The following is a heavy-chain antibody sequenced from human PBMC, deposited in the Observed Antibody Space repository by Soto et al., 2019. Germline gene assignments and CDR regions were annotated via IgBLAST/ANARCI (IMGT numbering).Heavy chain of an antibody. J-gene: IGHJ4*02. CDR3: ATETGTTGFDH. V-gene: IGHV4-61*01. CDR2: IYHSGRN. CDR1: GGSVNTGTYY. D-gene: IGHD1-7*01. Sequence: QVQLQESGPGLVKPSETLPLTCTVSGGSVNTGTYYWSWIRQPPGKGLEWIAYIYHSGRNHYNPSLKSRVTLSIDPSKNQFSLNLTSVTAADTAVYYCATETGTTGFDHWGQGTLVTVSS.